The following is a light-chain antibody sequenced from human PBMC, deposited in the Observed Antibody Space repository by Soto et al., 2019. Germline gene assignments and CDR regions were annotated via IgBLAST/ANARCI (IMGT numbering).Light chain of an antibody. CDR3: QSYDDSLSVHYV. J-gene: IGLJ1*01. CDR1: SSNIGAGYD. Sequence: QSVLTQPPSVSGAPGQRVTISCTGSSSNIGAGYDVHWYQQLPGTAPKLLIYGNSNRPSGVPDRFSGSKSGTSASLAITGLQAEDEADYYCQSYDDSLSVHYVFGTGTKLTVL. V-gene: IGLV1-40*01. CDR2: GNS.